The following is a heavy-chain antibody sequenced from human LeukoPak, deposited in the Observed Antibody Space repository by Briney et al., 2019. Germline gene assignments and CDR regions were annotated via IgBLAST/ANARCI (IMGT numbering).Heavy chain of an antibody. J-gene: IGHJ4*02. CDR1: GRSISSSNW. D-gene: IGHD6-19*01. Sequence: SETLSLTRAVSGRSISSSNWGSWVRQPPGKGLEWIGEIYYDGSANYNSSLKSRVTISVDKSKTQLSLEVNCVTAADTAVYFCAKHMEVAATFDVWGQGILVTVSS. CDR3: AKHMEVAATFDV. CDR2: IYYDGSA. V-gene: IGHV4-4*02.